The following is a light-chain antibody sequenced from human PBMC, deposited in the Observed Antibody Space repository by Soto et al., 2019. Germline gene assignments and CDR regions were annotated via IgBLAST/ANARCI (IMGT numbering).Light chain of an antibody. CDR1: QSVTSSY. Sequence: DTELTQSPGTLSLSPGERATLSCRASQSVTSSYLAWYQQKPGQAPRLLIYGAFNRATGIPDRFSGSGSGTDFTLTISRLEPEDCAVYYCQQYGRSPYTFGQGTKVEIK. V-gene: IGKV3-20*01. CDR3: QQYGRSPYT. J-gene: IGKJ2*01. CDR2: GAF.